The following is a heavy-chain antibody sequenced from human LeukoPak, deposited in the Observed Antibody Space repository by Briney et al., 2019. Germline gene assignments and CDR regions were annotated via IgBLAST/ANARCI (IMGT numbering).Heavy chain of an antibody. V-gene: IGHV4-59*08. CDR1: GGSISNYY. CDR2: IYYSGST. D-gene: IGHD5-24*01. CDR3: ARHTAEKYNWFDR. Sequence: SSETLSLTCTVSGGSISNYYWSWIRQPPGKGLEWIGYIYYSGSTNYNPSLKSRVTISVDTSKNQFSLKLSSVTAADTAVYYCARHTAEKYNWFDRWGQGTLVTVSS. J-gene: IGHJ5*02.